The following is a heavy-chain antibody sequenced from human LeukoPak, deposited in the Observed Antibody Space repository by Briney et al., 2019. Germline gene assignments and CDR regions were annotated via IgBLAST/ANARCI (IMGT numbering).Heavy chain of an antibody. D-gene: IGHD5-18*01. V-gene: IGHV1-8*01. CDR1: GYSFTSYD. CDR2: MNTNSGTT. Sequence: GASVKVSCKASGYSFTSYDINWVRQATGQGLEWMGRMNTNSGTTEYAQKFQGRVTMTRDTSTNTAYMELSSLGSEDTAVYYCASGYGYLTGISSNDYWGQGTLVTVSS. J-gene: IGHJ4*02. CDR3: ASGYGYLTGISSNDY.